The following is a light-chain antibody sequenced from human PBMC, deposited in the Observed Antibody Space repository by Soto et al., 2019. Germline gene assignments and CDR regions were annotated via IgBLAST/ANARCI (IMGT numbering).Light chain of an antibody. CDR2: EVS. V-gene: IGLV2-18*02. J-gene: IGLJ3*02. CDR1: SSDVGGYNR. Sequence: QSALTRPPSVSGSPGQSVTISCTGTSSDVGGYNRVSWYQQPPGTVPKLIIYEVSIRPSGVPDRFSGSKSGNSASLTISGLQAEDEAEYFCCSFTSSTTLVFGGGTKLTVL. CDR3: CSFTSSTTLV.